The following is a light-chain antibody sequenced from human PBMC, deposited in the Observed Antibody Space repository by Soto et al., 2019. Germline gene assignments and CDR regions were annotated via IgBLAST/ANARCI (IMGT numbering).Light chain of an antibody. CDR2: GAS. Sequence: EIVMTQSPATLSVSPGDSAALSCRASQSVSSNLAWYQQRPGQAPRLLIYGASTRATGIPARFSGSGSGTEFTLTITSLQSEDFAVYYCQQHDNWPPITLGQGTRLEIK. CDR1: QSVSSN. CDR3: QQHDNWPPIT. J-gene: IGKJ5*01. V-gene: IGKV3-15*01.